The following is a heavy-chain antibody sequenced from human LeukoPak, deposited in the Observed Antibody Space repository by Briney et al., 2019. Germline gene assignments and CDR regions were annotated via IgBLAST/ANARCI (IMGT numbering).Heavy chain of an antibody. CDR2: TYYRSKWYY. D-gene: IGHD2-2*02. Sequence: SQTLSLTCAISGDSVSSNSAAWDWIRQSPSRGLEWLGRTYYRSKWYYGYAVSVKSRITINPDTSENQFSLQLNSVTPEDTAIYYCTRTIAGYIDYWGQGTLVTVSS. J-gene: IGHJ4*02. V-gene: IGHV6-1*01. CDR3: TRTIAGYIDY. CDR1: GDSVSSNSAA.